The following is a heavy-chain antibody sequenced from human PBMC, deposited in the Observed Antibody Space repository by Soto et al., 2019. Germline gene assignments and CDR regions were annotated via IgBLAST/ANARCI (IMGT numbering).Heavy chain of an antibody. CDR3: ARSRYCSSTSCFTLGDYFDS. CDR2: IYYSGTT. V-gene: IGHV4-30-4*02. J-gene: IGHJ4*02. D-gene: IGHD2-2*01. Sequence: PADTLSLTCTVSGDSISSGDYYGSWIHQPPGKGLEWIGHIYYSGTTYYNPALKSRVTISVDTSKNQFSLKLSSVTAADTAVYHCARSRYCSSTSCFTLGDYFDSWGQGTLVTVSS. CDR1: GDSISSGDYY.